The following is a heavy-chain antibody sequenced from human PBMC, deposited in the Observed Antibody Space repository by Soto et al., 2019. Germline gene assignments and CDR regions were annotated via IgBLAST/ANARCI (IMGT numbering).Heavy chain of an antibody. Sequence: PGESLKIPCKGSGYNFTTFWIGWVRQVPGKGLERMGIIYPGDSETKYSPDFEGQVTISADRSTNTAYLQWRSLRASDTAMYYCARLGFPGAIYFDSWGLGTLVTVSS. V-gene: IGHV5-51*01. J-gene: IGHJ4*02. CDR3: ARLGFPGAIYFDS. CDR2: IYPGDSET. CDR1: GYNFTTFW.